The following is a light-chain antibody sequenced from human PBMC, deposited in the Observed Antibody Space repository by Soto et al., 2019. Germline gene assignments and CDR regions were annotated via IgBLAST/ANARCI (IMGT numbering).Light chain of an antibody. CDR1: SSDVGGYNY. V-gene: IGLV2-14*01. J-gene: IGLJ2*01. CDR3: SSYTSSSTYVV. Sequence: QSVLTQPASVSGSPGQSITISCTGTSSDVGGYNYVSWYQQHPGKAPQLMIYDVSNRPSMVSTRLSGSKSGNTASLTISGLQAEDEADYYCSSYTSSSTYVVFGGGTKLTVL. CDR2: DVS.